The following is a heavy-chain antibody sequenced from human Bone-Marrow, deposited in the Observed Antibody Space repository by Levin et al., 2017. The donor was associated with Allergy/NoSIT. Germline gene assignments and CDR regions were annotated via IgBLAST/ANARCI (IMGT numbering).Heavy chain of an antibody. V-gene: IGHV4-59*01. CDR2: IYYSGRT. CDR3: ARTTDVGSQDY. Sequence: SQTLSLTCTVSGGSINNYYWSWIRQPPGKGLEWIAYIYYSGRTNYNPSLKSRVTISVDTSKNQFSLKLSSVTAADTAVYYCARTTDVGSQDYWGQGTLVTVSS. J-gene: IGHJ4*02. CDR1: GGSINNYY. D-gene: IGHD4-17*01.